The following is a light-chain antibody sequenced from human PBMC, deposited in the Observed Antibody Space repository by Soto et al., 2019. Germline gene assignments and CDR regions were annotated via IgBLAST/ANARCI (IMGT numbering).Light chain of an antibody. CDR2: EVS. CDR1: SSDVGGYKY. J-gene: IGLJ1*01. CDR3: SSYTSSSTLDV. Sequence: QSALTQPASVSGSPGQSITISCTGTSSDVGGYKYVSWYQQHPGKAPKLMIYEVSNRPPGVSNRFSGSKSGNTASLTISGLQAEDEADYYCSSYTSSSTLDVFGTGTKLTVL. V-gene: IGLV2-14*01.